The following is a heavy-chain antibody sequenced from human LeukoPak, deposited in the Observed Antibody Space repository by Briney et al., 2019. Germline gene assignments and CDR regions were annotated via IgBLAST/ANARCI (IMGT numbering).Heavy chain of an antibody. CDR2: INPSGGST. Sequence: GASVKVSCKASGYTFTSYDINWVRPAPGQGLEWMGIINPSGGSTSYAQKFQGRVTMTRDTSTSTVYMELSSLRSEDTAVYYCARAVQLPSYFDYWGQGTLVTVSS. CDR3: ARAVQLPSYFDY. V-gene: IGHV1-46*01. D-gene: IGHD5-18*01. CDR1: GYTFTSYD. J-gene: IGHJ4*02.